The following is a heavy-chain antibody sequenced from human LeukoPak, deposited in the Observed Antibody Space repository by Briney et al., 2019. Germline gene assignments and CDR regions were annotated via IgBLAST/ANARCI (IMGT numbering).Heavy chain of an antibody. CDR3: ARDCSSTSCYAAFDI. D-gene: IGHD2-2*01. J-gene: IGHJ3*02. V-gene: IGHV4-4*07. Sequence: SETLSLTCTVSGGSFSTYYWSWIRQPAGKGLEWIGRIYTSGSTNYNPSLKSRVTISVDTSKNQFSLKLSSVTAADTAVYYCARDCSSTSCYAAFDIWGQGTMVTVSS. CDR2: IYTSGST. CDR1: GGSFSTYY.